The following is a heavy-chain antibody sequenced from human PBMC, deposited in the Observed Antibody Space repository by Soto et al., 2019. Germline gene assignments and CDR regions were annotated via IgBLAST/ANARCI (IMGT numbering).Heavy chain of an antibody. D-gene: IGHD2-21*02. CDR2: IYHSGST. V-gene: IGHV4-30-2*01. J-gene: IGHJ4*02. CDR1: GGSISSGGYS. Sequence: SETLSLTCAVSGGSISSGGYSWSWIRQPPGKGLEWIGYIYHSGSTYYNPSLKSRVTISVDRSKNQFSLKLSSVTAADTAVYYCATGTRTAHFDYWGQGTLVTVSS. CDR3: ATGTRTAHFDY.